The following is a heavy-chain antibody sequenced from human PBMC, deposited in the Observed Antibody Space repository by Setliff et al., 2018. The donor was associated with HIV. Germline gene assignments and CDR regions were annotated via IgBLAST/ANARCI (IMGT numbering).Heavy chain of an antibody. CDR1: SGSVNNYW. Sequence: SETLSLTCNVSSGSVNNYWWTWIRQPPGKGLEWIGYIYYSGSTYYNPSLKSRVTISVDTSKNQFSLMLSSVTAADTAVYYCARLGDWFDPWGQGTLVTVSS. V-gene: IGHV4-59*02. CDR2: IYYSGST. J-gene: IGHJ5*02. CDR3: ARLGDWFDP. D-gene: IGHD3-16*01.